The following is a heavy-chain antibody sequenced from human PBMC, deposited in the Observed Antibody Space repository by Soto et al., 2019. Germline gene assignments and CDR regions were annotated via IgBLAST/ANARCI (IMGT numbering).Heavy chain of an antibody. Sequence: SETLSLTCTVSGGSISSSSYYWGWIRQPPGKGLEWIGSIYYSGSTYYNPSLKSRVTISVDTSKNQFSLKLSSVTAADTAVYYCARHVRGHTVTTEDYYYYMDVWGKGTTVTVSS. CDR3: ARHVRGHTVTTEDYYYYMDV. CDR2: IYYSGST. V-gene: IGHV4-39*01. J-gene: IGHJ6*03. D-gene: IGHD4-17*01. CDR1: GGSISSSSYY.